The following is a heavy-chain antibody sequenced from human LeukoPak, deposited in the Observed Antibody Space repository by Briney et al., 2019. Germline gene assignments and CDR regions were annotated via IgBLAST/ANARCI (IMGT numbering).Heavy chain of an antibody. CDR1: GFTFSSYG. CDR2: IRYDGSNK. V-gene: IGHV3-30*02. CDR3: AKDHPQVRGVIDY. Sequence: GGSLRLXCAASGFTFSSYGMHWVRQAPGKGLEWVAFIRYDGSNKYYADSVKGRFTISRDNSKNTLYLQMNSLRAEDTAVYYCAKDHPQVRGVIDYWGQGTLVTVSS. J-gene: IGHJ4*02. D-gene: IGHD3-10*01.